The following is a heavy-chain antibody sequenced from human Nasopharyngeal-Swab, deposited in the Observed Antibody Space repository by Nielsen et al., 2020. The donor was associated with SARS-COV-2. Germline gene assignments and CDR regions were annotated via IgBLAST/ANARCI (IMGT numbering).Heavy chain of an antibody. CDR3: ARDSNGSGRYY. CDR2: IYSGGNT. D-gene: IGHD3-10*01. V-gene: IGHV3-66*01. Sequence: WIRQPPGKGLEWVSIIYSGGNTYYADSVRGRFTISRDNSKNTLFLQMNSLRAEDTAVYYCARDSNGSGRYYWGQGTLVTVS. J-gene: IGHJ4*02.